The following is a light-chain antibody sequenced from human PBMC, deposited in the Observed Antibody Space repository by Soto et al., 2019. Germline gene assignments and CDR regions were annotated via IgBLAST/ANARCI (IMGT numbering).Light chain of an antibody. V-gene: IGKV1-39*01. CDR3: QQSYTTPRT. CDR2: GVS. J-gene: IGKJ1*01. Sequence: DIQMTQSPSSLSASVGDRGTITCRASQSIASYLNWYQQKPGKAPKLLIYGVSSLQSGVPSRLSGRGYGTDFTLTISSLQPEDFATYYCQQSYTTPRTFGQGTKVEIK. CDR1: QSIASY.